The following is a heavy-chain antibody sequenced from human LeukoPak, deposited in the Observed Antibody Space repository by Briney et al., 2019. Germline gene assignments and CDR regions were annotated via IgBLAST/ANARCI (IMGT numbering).Heavy chain of an antibody. Sequence: ASVKVSCKASGYIFSDYYMHWVRQAPGQGLEWMGWIYSYNGNTNYAQKFQGRVTMTTDTSTSTAYMELRSLRSDDTAVYYCARLKNYGDYGYWGQGTLVTVSS. D-gene: IGHD4-17*01. CDR3: ARLKNYGDYGY. J-gene: IGHJ4*02. CDR2: IYSYNGNT. V-gene: IGHV1-18*04. CDR1: GYIFSDYY.